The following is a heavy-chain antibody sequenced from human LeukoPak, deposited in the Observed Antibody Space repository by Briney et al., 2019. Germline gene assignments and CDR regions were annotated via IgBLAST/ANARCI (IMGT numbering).Heavy chain of an antibody. CDR3: ARRGGYGSGSYSFDY. V-gene: IGHV5-51*01. CDR2: IYPDDSDT. CDR1: GYSFTSYW. Sequence: GESLKISCKGSGYSFTSYWNGWVRQMPGKGLEWMGIIYPDDSDTRYSPSFQGQVTISADKSISTAYLQWSSLKASDTAMYYCARRGGYGSGSYSFDYWGQGTLVTVSS. D-gene: IGHD3-10*01. J-gene: IGHJ4*02.